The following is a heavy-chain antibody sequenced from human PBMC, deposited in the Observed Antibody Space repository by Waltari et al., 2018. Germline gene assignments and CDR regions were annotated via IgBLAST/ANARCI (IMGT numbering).Heavy chain of an antibody. J-gene: IGHJ4*02. CDR2: ISYDGSNK. V-gene: IGHV3-30*01. CDR1: GFTFSRSA. CDR3: ASGLAAAGQHDY. Sequence: QVQLVESGGGVVQPGRSLRLSCAASGFTFSRSAMPWVPQAPGKGLEWVAVISYDGSNKYYADSVKGRFTISRDNSKNTLYLQMNSLRAEDTAVYYCASGLAAAGQHDYWGQGTLVTVSS. D-gene: IGHD6-13*01.